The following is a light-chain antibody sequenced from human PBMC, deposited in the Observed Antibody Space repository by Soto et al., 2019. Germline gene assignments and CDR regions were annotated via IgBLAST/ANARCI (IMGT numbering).Light chain of an antibody. J-gene: IGKJ4*01. CDR2: GAS. CDR1: QSVSSNN. CDR3: QQYGTSFLT. V-gene: IGKV3-20*01. Sequence: EIVLTQSPGTLSLSPGERATLSCRASQSVSSNNLAWYQQRPGQAPRLLIYGASRRGTGIPDRFGGSGSGTDFTLTISRLEPEDFAVYYCQQYGTSFLTFGGGTKVDIK.